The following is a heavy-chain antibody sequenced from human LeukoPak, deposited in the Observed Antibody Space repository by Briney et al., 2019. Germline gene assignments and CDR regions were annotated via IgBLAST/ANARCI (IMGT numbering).Heavy chain of an antibody. CDR3: ARGRGYSRSWHKAGYYFDY. D-gene: IGHD6-13*01. Sequence: PSETLSLTCAFYRGSFSGYYWSWIRQPPGKGLEWIGEINYSGSTNYNPSLKSRVTISVDTSKNQFSLKLSSVTAAGPALSSCARGRGYSRSWHKAGYYFDYWGQGTLVTVSS. V-gene: IGHV4-34*01. CDR1: RGSFSGYY. J-gene: IGHJ4*02. CDR2: INYSGST.